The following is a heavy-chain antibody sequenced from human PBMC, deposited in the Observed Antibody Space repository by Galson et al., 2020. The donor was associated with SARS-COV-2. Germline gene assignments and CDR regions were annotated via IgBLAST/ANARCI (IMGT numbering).Heavy chain of an antibody. CDR2: ITSSSTTI. Sequence: TGGSLSLSCAASGFTFSSYSMNWVRQAPGKGLEWVSYITSSSTTIYYADSVKGRFTISRDNAKNSLYLQMSSRSDEDTAVYYGATEAHDYWGQGTLVTVSS. CDR3: ATEAHDY. V-gene: IGHV3-48*02. J-gene: IGHJ4*02. CDR1: GFTFSSYS.